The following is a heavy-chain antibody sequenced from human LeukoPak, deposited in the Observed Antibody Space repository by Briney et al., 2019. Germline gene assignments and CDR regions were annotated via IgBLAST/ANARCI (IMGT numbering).Heavy chain of an antibody. D-gene: IGHD2-15*01. V-gene: IGHV1-18*01. CDR2: ISAYNGNT. CDR3: ARDGVVVVAATPFVDY. Sequence: ASVKVSCKASGYTFTSYGISWVRQAPGQGLEWMGWISAYNGNTNYAQKLQGRVTKTTDTSTSTAYMELRSLRSDDTAVYYCARDGVVVVAATPFVDYWGQGTLVTVSS. CDR1: GYTFTSYG. J-gene: IGHJ4*02.